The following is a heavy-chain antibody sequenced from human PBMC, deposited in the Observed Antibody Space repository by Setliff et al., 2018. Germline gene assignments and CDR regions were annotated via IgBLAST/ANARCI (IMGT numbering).Heavy chain of an antibody. CDR2: IKWSGAST. V-gene: IGHV3-20*04. Sequence: GGSLRLSCAASGFTFDDYGMSWVRQAPGKGLEWVSGIKWSGASTGYADSVKGRFTISRDNAKNALYLQMNSLRAEDTAVYYCAREGRGVYYHYYYMDVWGKGTTVTVSS. CDR3: AREGRGVYYHYYYMDV. D-gene: IGHD3-10*01. J-gene: IGHJ6*03. CDR1: GFTFDDYG.